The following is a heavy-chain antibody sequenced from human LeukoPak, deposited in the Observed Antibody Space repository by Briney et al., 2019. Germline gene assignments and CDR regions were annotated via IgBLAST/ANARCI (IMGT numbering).Heavy chain of an antibody. CDR2: ISAHNGNT. CDR3: ARDAKWSSGSYYYGY. Sequence: ASVKVSCKASGYTFTSYGISWVRQAPGQGLEWMGWISAHNGNTNYAQELQGRVTMTTDTSTSTAYMELRSLRSDDTAVYYCARDAKWSSGSYYYGYWGQGTLVTVSS. V-gene: IGHV1-18*04. J-gene: IGHJ4*02. D-gene: IGHD3-10*01. CDR1: GYTFTSYG.